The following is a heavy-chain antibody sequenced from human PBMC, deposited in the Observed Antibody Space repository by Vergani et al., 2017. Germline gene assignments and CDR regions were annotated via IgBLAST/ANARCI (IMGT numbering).Heavy chain of an antibody. CDR1: GGPFSSYA. V-gene: IGHV1-46*01. CDR2: INPSGGST. Sequence: QVQLVQSGAEVKKPGSSVKVSCKASGGPFSSYAISWVRQAPGQGLEWMGIINPSGGSTSYAQKFQGRVTMTRDTSTSTVYMELSSLRSEDTAVYYCARDLAAARFDYWGQGTLVTVSS. CDR3: ARDLAAARFDY. D-gene: IGHD6-13*01. J-gene: IGHJ4*02.